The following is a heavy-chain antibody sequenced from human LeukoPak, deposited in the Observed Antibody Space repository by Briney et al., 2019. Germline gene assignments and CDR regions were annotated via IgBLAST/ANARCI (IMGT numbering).Heavy chain of an antibody. CDR1: GFTFSSYS. CDR2: ISSRSSYI. Sequence: PGGSLRLSCAASGFTFSSYSMNWVRQAPGKGPEWVSSISSRSSYIYYADSVKGRFTISRDNAKNSLYLQMNSLRAEDTAVYYCAAMIVVVKGLDYWGQGTLVTVSS. CDR3: AAMIVVVKGLDY. D-gene: IGHD3-22*01. J-gene: IGHJ4*02. V-gene: IGHV3-21*01.